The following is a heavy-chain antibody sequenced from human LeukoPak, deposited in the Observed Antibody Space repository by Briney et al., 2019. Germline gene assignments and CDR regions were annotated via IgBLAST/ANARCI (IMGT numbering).Heavy chain of an antibody. CDR1: GFTFSTYA. D-gene: IGHD2-15*01. CDR2: ISYDGGYK. V-gene: IGHV3-30-3*01. Sequence: PGRSLRLSCAASGFTFSTYALHWVRQAPGKGLEWVAVISYDGGYKYYADSVKGRFTISRDNSKNTLYLQMNSLRAEDTAVYYCARDTRTHLFDDWGQGTLVTASS. J-gene: IGHJ4*02. CDR3: ARDTRTHLFDD.